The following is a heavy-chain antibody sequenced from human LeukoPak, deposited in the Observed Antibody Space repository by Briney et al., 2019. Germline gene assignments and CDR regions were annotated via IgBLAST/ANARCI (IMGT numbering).Heavy chain of an antibody. CDR2: IKTKAESYAT. D-gene: IGHD4-23*01. V-gene: IGHV3-73*01. Sequence: PGGSLRLSCAASGFTFSGSAIHWVRQASGKGLEWVARIKTKAESYATAYVASVKGTFTISRDDSKNTAYLQMDSLKTEDTAMYYCTRLSGGNSDSYYYGLDVWGQGTTVTVSS. CDR1: GFTFSGSA. CDR3: TRLSGGNSDSYYYGLDV. J-gene: IGHJ6*02.